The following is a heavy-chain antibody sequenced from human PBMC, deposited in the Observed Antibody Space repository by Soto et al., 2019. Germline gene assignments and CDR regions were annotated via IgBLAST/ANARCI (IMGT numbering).Heavy chain of an antibody. CDR2: ISSSSSYI. J-gene: IGHJ4*02. CDR3: ASYGSGTFDY. CDR1: GFTFSSYS. Sequence: GGSLRLSCAASGFTFSSYSMNWVRQAPGKGLEWVSSISSSSSYIHYADSVKGRFTISRDNAKNSLYLQMNSLRAEDTAAYYCASYGSGTFDYWGQGTLVTVSS. D-gene: IGHD3-10*01. V-gene: IGHV3-21*01.